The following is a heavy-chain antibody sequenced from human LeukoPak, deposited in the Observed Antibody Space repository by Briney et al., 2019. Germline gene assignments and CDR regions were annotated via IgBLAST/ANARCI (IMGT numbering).Heavy chain of an antibody. CDR1: GFTFGDYA. Sequence: GRSLRLSCAASGFTFGDYAMHWVWQAPGKGLEWVSGISWNSGSIGYADSVKGRFTISRDNAKNSLYLQMNSLRAEDTALYYCAKAGLYSSSPIDYWGQGTLVTVSS. J-gene: IGHJ4*02. CDR2: ISWNSGSI. D-gene: IGHD6-6*01. V-gene: IGHV3-9*01. CDR3: AKAGLYSSSPIDY.